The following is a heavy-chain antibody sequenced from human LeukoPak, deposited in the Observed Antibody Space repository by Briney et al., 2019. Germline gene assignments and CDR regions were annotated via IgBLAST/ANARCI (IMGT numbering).Heavy chain of an antibody. CDR2: MSSCISDI. D-gene: IGHD3-10*01. V-gene: IGHV3-21*01. CDR1: GFTFTTYI. Sequence: GGSLRLSCAVSGFTFTTYIMTSVPQAPGQRLKWGSSMSSCISDIYYATSVKGRFTISRDNAKNSLYLQMGSLRAEDTAVYYCARRSAWFGEAAPDYWGQGTLVTVSS. CDR3: ARRSAWFGEAAPDY. J-gene: IGHJ4*02.